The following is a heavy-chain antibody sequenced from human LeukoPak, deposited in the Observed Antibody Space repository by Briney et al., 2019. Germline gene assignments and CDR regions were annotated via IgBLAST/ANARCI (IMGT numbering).Heavy chain of an antibody. D-gene: IGHD3-22*01. J-gene: IGHJ6*02. V-gene: IGHV4-34*01. CDR3: ARGFRGSVVVITKGPYCYYYGMDV. CDR1: GGSFSGYY. Sequence: PSETLSLTCAVYGGSFSGYYWSWIRQPPGTGLEWIGEINHSGSTNYNPSLKSRVTISVDTSKNQFSLKLSSVTAADTAVYYCARGFRGSVVVITKGPYCYYYGMDVWGQGTTVTVSS. CDR2: INHSGST.